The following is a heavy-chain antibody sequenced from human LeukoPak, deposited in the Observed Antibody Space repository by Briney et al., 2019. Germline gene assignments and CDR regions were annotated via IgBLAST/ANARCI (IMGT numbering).Heavy chain of an antibody. CDR1: GFTFSNSA. J-gene: IGHJ3*02. Sequence: GGSLRLSCAASGFTFSNSAMHWARQAPGKGPEYVSAITSNGDRTYYANSVKGRFTISRDNSKNTLYLQMGSLRAEDMAVYYCARVGSWDAFDIWGQGTMVTVSS. CDR2: ITSNGDRT. V-gene: IGHV3-64*01. CDR3: ARVGSWDAFDI. D-gene: IGHD1-26*01.